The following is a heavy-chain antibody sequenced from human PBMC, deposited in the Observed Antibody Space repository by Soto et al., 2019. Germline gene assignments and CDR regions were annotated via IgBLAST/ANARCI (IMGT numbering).Heavy chain of an antibody. CDR2: IKSKTDGGTT. D-gene: IGHD4-17*01. J-gene: IGHJ5*02. V-gene: IGHV3-15*07. Sequence: GGSLRLSCAASGFSFSNAGMNWVRQAPGKGLEWVGRIKSKTDGGTTDYAAPVKGRFTISRDDSKNTLYLQINSLKIEDTALYYCTTDPTGGWFDPWGQGTLVTVSS. CDR1: GFSFSNAG. CDR3: TTDPTGGWFDP.